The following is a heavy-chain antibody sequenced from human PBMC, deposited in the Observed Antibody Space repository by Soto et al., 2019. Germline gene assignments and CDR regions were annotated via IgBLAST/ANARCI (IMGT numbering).Heavy chain of an antibody. CDR2: INSDASHT. CDR1: GFTFSTYW. D-gene: IGHD2-2*01. Sequence: EVQLVEHGGGLVQPGGSLRLSCAASGFTFSTYWMHWIRQVPGKGLEWVSRINSDASHTYYADSVKGRFTISRDNAKNTLHLEMNSLRAEDTAVYYGVRDGHCITNSCYGNWFDPWGQGTMVTVSS. J-gene: IGHJ5*02. V-gene: IGHV3-74*01. CDR3: VRDGHCITNSCYGNWFDP.